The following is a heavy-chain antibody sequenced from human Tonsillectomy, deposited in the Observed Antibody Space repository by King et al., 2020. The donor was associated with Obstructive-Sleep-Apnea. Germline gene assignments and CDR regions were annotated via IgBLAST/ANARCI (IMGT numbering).Heavy chain of an antibody. CDR1: GYSISSNYC. J-gene: IGHJ4*02. CDR3: ARKSGYHYPFDY. D-gene: IGHD3-22*01. Sequence: LQLQESGPGLVKPSETLSLTCSVSGYSISSNYCWGWIRQPPGKGLEWIGSIYHSGSTYYHPSLKSRVTIPLDTSKNQFSLKLSSVTAADTAVYYCARKSGYHYPFDYWGQGTLVTVSS. V-gene: IGHV4-38-2*01. CDR2: IYHSGST.